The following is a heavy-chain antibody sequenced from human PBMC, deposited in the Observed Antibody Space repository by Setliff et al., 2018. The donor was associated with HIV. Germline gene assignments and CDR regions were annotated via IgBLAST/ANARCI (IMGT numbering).Heavy chain of an antibody. J-gene: IGHJ4*02. Sequence: GGSLRLSCAASGFTFSNYWMHWVRQAPGKGLVWVSRINSDGSGTGYADSVKGRFTISRDNAKNTLYLQMNSLRAEDTAVYYCARNFDFWSGYLDYWGQGTLVTVSS. D-gene: IGHD3-3*01. CDR2: INSDGSGT. CDR1: GFTFSNYW. V-gene: IGHV3-74*01. CDR3: ARNFDFWSGYLDY.